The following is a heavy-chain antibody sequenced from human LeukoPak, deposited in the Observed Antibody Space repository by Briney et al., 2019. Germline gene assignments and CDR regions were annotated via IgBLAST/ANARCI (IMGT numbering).Heavy chain of an antibody. CDR2: KNHDETT. D-gene: IGHD5-18*01. V-gene: IGHV4-34*01. CDR3: ARALGYSYGFGVYFDS. CDR1: GGSFSGYY. J-gene: IGHJ4*02. Sequence: SETLSLTCAVYGGSFSGYYWSWIRQLPGEGLEWIGEKNHDETTNKNPSLKSRVTISVDTSKNQFSLRLNSVTAADTAVYYCARALGYSYGFGVYFDSWGQGTGVTVSS.